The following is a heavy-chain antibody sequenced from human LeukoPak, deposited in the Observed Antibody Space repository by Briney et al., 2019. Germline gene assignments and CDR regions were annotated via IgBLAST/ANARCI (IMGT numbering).Heavy chain of an antibody. CDR3: ARAHPHFDY. CDR2: IYYSGST. V-gene: IGHV4-59*01. CDR1: GGSISSYY. J-gene: IGHJ4*02. Sequence: SETLSLTCTVSGGSISSYYWSWIRQPPGKGLEWIGYIYYSGSTNYNPSLKSRVTISVDTSKNQFSPKLSSVTAADTAVYYCARAHPHFDYWGQGTLVTVSS.